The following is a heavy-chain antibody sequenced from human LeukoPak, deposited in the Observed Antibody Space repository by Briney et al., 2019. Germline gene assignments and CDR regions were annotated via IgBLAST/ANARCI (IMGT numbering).Heavy chain of an antibody. J-gene: IGHJ4*02. CDR1: GVSITSYY. D-gene: IGHD4-23*01. V-gene: IGHV4-59*08. CDR2: IYYSGST. CDR3: ARLVYPNPPTVVSGYYFDY. Sequence: PSETLSLTCTVSGVSITSYYWSWIRQPPGKGLEWIGYIYYSGSTNYNPSLKSRVTISVDMSKNQFSLKLSSVTAADTAVYYCARLVYPNPPTVVSGYYFDYWGQGKLVTVSS.